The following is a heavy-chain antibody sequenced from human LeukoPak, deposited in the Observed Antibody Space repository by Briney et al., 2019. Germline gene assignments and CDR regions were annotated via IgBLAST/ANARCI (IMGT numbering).Heavy chain of an antibody. J-gene: IGHJ5*02. CDR1: GFTLNSYA. Sequence: GGSLRLSCAGFGFTLNSYAMTWVRQAPGKGLKWVSGISGSGGTTYYADSVKGRFTISRDNFNNTLYLQMNSMRVEDTALYFCAKGVVDYYDSSGYYPSDLWGQGTLVTVSS. V-gene: IGHV3-23*01. CDR3: AKGVVDYYDSSGYYPSDL. D-gene: IGHD3-22*01. CDR2: ISGSGGTT.